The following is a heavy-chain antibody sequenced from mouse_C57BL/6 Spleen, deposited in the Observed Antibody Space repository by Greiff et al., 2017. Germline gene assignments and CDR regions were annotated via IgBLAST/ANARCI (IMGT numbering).Heavy chain of an antibody. Sequence: QVQLQQPGAELVRPGSSVKLSCKASGYTFTSYWMHWVKQRPIQGLEWIGNIDPSDSETPYNQKLQDKATLTLDKSSSTAYMQLSSLTSEDSAVYYCAREVPYGSSYSDYGGQGTTLTVSS. CDR1: GYTFTSYW. V-gene: IGHV1-52*01. CDR2: IDPSDSET. D-gene: IGHD1-1*01. J-gene: IGHJ2*01. CDR3: AREVPYGSSYSDY.